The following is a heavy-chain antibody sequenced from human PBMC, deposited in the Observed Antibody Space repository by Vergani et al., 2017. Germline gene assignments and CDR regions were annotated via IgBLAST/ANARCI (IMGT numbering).Heavy chain of an antibody. V-gene: IGHV5-10-1*01. CDR3: ARLGSSTMVRIYYYYFGMDV. CDR2: VDPSDSYT. D-gene: IGHD3-10*01. Sequence: EVQLVQSGAEVKKPGESLKISCKGSGYSFTSYWIGWVRQMPGKGLEWMGRVDPSDSYTNYSPSFQGHVTISADKSVSTAYLQWSSLKASDTAMYYCARLGSSTMVRIYYYYFGMDVWGQGTTVTVSS. CDR1: GYSFTSYW. J-gene: IGHJ6*02.